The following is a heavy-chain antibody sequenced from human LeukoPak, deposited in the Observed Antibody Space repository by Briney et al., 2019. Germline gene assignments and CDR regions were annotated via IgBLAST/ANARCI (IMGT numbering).Heavy chain of an antibody. D-gene: IGHD6-19*01. CDR3: ARHRIVGQWLANYYYGMDV. CDR1: GYTFTGYY. J-gene: IGHJ6*02. CDR2: INPNSGGT. V-gene: IGHV1-2*02. Sequence: GASVKVYCKASGYTFTGYYMHWVRQAPGQGLEWMGWINPNSGGTNYAQKFQGRVTMTRDTSISTAYMELSRLRSDDTAVYYCARHRIVGQWLANYYYGMDVWGQGTTVTVSS.